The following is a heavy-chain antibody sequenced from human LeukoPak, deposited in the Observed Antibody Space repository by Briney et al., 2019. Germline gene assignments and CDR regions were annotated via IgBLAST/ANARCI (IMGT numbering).Heavy chain of an antibody. Sequence: GASVKVSCKASGYTFTSYDINWVRQATGQGLEWMGWMNPNNGNTGYAQKFQGRVTMTRNTSISTAYMELSSQRTENTAVYYCARVLRYFDWLPRSPDAFDIWGQGKMVTVSS. CDR2: MNPNNGNT. CDR3: ARVLRYFDWLPRSPDAFDI. J-gene: IGHJ3*02. CDR1: GYTFTSYD. D-gene: IGHD3-9*01. V-gene: IGHV1-8*01.